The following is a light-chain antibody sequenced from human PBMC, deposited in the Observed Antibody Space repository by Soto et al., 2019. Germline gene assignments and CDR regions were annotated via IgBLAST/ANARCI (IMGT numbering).Light chain of an antibody. CDR2: GAS. J-gene: IGKJ5*01. Sequence: EIVMTQSPATLSVSPGERATLSCRASQSVSSNLAWYQQKPGQAPRLLIYGASTRATGFPARFSGSGSGTEFTLTISSLQSEDFAVYYCQQYENWPITFGQGTRLEIK. CDR3: QQYENWPIT. V-gene: IGKV3-15*01. CDR1: QSVSSN.